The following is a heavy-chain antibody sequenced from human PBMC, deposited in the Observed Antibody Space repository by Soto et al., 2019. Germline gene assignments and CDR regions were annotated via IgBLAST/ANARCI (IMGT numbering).Heavy chain of an antibody. J-gene: IGHJ4*02. D-gene: IGHD4-17*01. V-gene: IGHV3-23*01. CDR3: ASPRPYGDYVGSFDY. CDR2: ISGSGGST. CDR1: GFTFSSYA. Sequence: GGSLRLSCAASGFTFSSYAMSWVRQAPGKGLEWVSAISGSGGSTYYADSVKGRFTISRDNSKNTLYLQMNSLRAEDTAVYYCASPRPYGDYVGSFDYCRQGLLVTVSS.